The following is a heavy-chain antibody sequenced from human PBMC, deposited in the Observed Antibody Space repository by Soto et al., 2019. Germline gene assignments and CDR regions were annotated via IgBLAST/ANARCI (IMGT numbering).Heavy chain of an antibody. CDR2: IKSKTDGGTT. D-gene: IGHD5-12*01. Sequence: EVQLVESGGGLVKPGESLGLSCAASGFSFSDAWMNWVRQATGKGLEWVGRIKSKTDGGTTDYAAPVNGIFSISRDDSKNTLYLQMSSLKTYDTAVYYCTRGRLSGNYTASWGRGPLVTVSS. J-gene: IGHJ5*02. CDR3: TRGRLSGNYTAS. V-gene: IGHV3-15*07. CDR1: GFSFSDAW.